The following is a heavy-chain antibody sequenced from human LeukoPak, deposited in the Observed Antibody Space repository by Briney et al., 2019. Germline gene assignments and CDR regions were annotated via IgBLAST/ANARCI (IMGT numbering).Heavy chain of an antibody. V-gene: IGHV4-59*12. CDR2: IYYSGST. CDR3: ARVRPPRGYFDY. CDR1: GCSISSYY. J-gene: IGHJ4*02. Sequence: SETLSLTCTVSGCSISSYYWSWIRQPPGKGLEWIGYIYYSGSTYYNPSLKSRVTISVDTSKNQFSLKLSSVTAADTAVYYCARVRPPRGYFDYWGQGTLVTVSS.